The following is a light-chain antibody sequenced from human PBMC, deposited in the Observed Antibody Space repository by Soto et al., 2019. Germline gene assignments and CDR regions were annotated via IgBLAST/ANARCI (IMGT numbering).Light chain of an antibody. Sequence: QSVLTQPPSASGAPGQTVTLSCSGSPSNIGSNYVYWYHHLPGTAPKLLIYSNNQRPSGVPDRFSGSKSGTSGSLAISGLRSEDEADYYCAAWEDSVNLWLFGGGTKVTVL. J-gene: IGLJ3*02. CDR2: SNN. V-gene: IGLV1-47*02. CDR3: AAWEDSVNLWL. CDR1: PSNIGSNY.